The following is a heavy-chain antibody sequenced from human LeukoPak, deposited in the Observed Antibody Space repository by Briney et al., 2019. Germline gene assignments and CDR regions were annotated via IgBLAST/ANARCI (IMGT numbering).Heavy chain of an antibody. CDR3: AREDRDRDAFDI. V-gene: IGHV3-64*01. J-gene: IGHJ3*02. CDR2: ISRDGGTA. Sequence: GGSLRLSCAASGFTFSSYEMNWVRQAPGKGLEYVSGISRDGGTADYANSVKGRFTISRDNSKNTLYLQMGSLRAEDMAVYYCAREDRDRDAFDIWGQGTMVTVSS. D-gene: IGHD5-24*01. CDR1: GFTFSSYE.